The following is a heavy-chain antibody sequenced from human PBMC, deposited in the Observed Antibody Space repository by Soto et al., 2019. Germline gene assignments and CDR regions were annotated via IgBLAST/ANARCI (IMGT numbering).Heavy chain of an antibody. V-gene: IGHV3-30*18. Sequence: VQMVESGGGVVQPGRSLRLTCAVSGFTFSDYGMHWVRQAPRKGLEWVAVVSYDGSSEFYADSVKVRFTISRDNSKNTLHLQMNSLRPEDTAVYYCAKAGYCTRGNCYDYYRYGMDVWGQGTAVTVSS. J-gene: IGHJ6*02. CDR2: VSYDGSSE. D-gene: IGHD3-10*01. CDR1: GFTFSDYG. CDR3: AKAGYCTRGNCYDYYRYGMDV.